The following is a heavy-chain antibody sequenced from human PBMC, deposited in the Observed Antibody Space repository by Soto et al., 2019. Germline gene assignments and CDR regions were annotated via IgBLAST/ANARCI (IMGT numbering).Heavy chain of an antibody. D-gene: IGHD3-10*01. J-gene: IGHJ6*02. CDR1: GGTFSSYD. V-gene: IGHV1-69*01. Sequence: QVQLVQSGAEVKKPGSSVKVSCKASGGTFSSYDISWVRQAPGQGLEWMGGIIPIFGTANYAQKFQGRVTITADESSSTAYMELSSLRSEDTAVYYCARDHYGSGSYYPHYYYGMDVWGQGTTVTVSS. CDR2: IIPIFGTA. CDR3: ARDHYGSGSYYPHYYYGMDV.